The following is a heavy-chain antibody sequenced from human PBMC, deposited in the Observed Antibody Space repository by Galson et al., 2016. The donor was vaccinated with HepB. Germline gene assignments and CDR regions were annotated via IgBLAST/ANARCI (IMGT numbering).Heavy chain of an antibody. CDR2: ISTRRTT. CDR3: SKERRVRRIFDH. CDR1: GFVFSNFG. Sequence: SLRLSCAASGFVFSNFGLSWVRQAPGKGLEWVASISTRRTTYYSASVQGRLTISSDNSNNTLYLQLNGLRAEDTAVYYCSKERRVRRIFDHWGQGTLLTVSS. V-gene: IGHV3-23*01. J-gene: IGHJ4*02. D-gene: IGHD1-1*01.